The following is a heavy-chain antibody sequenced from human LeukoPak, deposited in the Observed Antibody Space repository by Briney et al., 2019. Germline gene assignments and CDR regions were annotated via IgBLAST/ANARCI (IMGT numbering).Heavy chain of an antibody. J-gene: IGHJ5*02. V-gene: IGHV4-59*12. CDR3: ASTLGYGWFDP. CDR2: IYYSGST. D-gene: IGHD1-1*01. Sequence: SETLSLTCTVSGGSICRYYWSWIRQPPGKGLEWIGYIYYSGSTNYNPSLRSRVTMSVDTSKNQFSLQLSSVTAADTAVYYCASTLGYGWFDPWGQGTLVTVSS. CDR1: GGSICRYY.